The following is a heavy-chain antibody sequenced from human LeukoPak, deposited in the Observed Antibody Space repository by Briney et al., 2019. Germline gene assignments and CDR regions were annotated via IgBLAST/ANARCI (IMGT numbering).Heavy chain of an antibody. CDR1: GFTFSIYA. D-gene: IGHD3-3*01. Sequence: GGSLRLSCAASGFTFSIYAMSWVRQAPGKGLEWVSAISGSGGSTYYADSVKGRFTISRDNSKNTLYLQMNSLRAEDTAVYYCARDITIFGVVTALDAFDIWGQGTMVTVSS. CDR2: ISGSGGST. V-gene: IGHV3-23*01. CDR3: ARDITIFGVVTALDAFDI. J-gene: IGHJ3*02.